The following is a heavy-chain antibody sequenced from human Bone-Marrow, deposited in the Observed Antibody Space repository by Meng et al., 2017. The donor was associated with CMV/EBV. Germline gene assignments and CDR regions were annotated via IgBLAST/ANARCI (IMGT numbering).Heavy chain of an antibody. CDR1: GFTFSSYS. D-gene: IGHD6-13*01. V-gene: IGHV3-21*01. CDR2: ISSSSSYI. J-gene: IGHJ4*02. CDR3: ARAAAAQNNFDY. Sequence: CAASGFTFSSYSMNWVRQAPGKGLEWVSSISSSSSYIYYADSVKGRFTISRDNAKNSLYLQMNSLRAEDTAVYYCARAAAAQNNFDYWGQGTLVTVSS.